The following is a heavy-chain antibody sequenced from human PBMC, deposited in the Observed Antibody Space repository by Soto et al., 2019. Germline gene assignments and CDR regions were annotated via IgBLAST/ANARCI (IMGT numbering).Heavy chain of an antibody. CDR2: IYSGGST. V-gene: IGHV3-53*01. J-gene: IGHJ5*02. D-gene: IGHD2-2*01. CDR3: ARELGYCSSTSCPNWFDT. CDR1: GFTVSSNY. Sequence: EVQLVESGGGLIQPGGSLRLSCAASGFTVSSNYMSWVRQAPGKGLEWVSVIYSGGSTYYADSVKGRFTISRDNSKNTLYLQMNSLRAEDTAVYYCARELGYCSSTSCPNWFDTWGQGTLVTVSS.